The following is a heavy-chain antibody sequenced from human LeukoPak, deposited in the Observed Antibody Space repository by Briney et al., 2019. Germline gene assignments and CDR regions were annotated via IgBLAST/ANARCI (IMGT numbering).Heavy chain of an antibody. D-gene: IGHD3-9*01. CDR1: GGSISSSSYY. CDR3: ARGGLYYDILTGYSLSNWFDP. V-gene: IGHV4-39*07. J-gene: IGHJ5*02. CDR2: IYYSGST. Sequence: SETLSLTCTVSGGSISSSSYYWGWIRQPPGKGLEWIGSIYYSGSTYYNPSLKSRVTTSVDTSKNQFSLRLSSVTAADTAVYYCARGGLYYDILTGYSLSNWFDPWGQGTLVTVSS.